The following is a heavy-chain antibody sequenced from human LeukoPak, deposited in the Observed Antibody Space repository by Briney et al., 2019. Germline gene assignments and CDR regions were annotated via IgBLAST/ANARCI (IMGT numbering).Heavy chain of an antibody. CDR2: ISHDGSNK. D-gene: IGHD3-10*01. CDR3: AMGRHGDY. CDR1: GFPFSNYG. J-gene: IGHJ4*02. V-gene: IGHV3-30*03. Sequence: GGSLRLSCAASGFPFSNYGMHWVRQAPGKGPAWVAVISHDGSNKHYEDSVKGRFTISRDNAKDSLYLQMNSLRAEDTAVYYCAMGRHGDYWGQGTLVTVSS.